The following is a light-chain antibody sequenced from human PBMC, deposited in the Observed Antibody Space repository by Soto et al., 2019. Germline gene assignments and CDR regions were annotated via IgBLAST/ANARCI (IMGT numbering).Light chain of an antibody. CDR3: NSYTSSGTVVV. V-gene: IGLV2-14*03. Sequence: QSALTQPASVSGSPGQSITISCTGSSSDVGAYNYVSWYQQHPGKAPKLIIYDVSHRPSGVSNRFSASKSGNTASLTISGLQDEDEADYYCNSYTSSGTVVVLGGGTKLTVL. CDR1: SSDVGAYNY. CDR2: DVS. J-gene: IGLJ2*01.